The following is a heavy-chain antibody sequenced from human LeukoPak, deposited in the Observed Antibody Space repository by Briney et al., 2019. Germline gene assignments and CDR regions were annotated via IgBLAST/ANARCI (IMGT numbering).Heavy chain of an antibody. CDR3: ARLGGYGSGSYYYLVSYYFDY. J-gene: IGHJ4*02. D-gene: IGHD3-10*01. CDR1: GGSIISYY. V-gene: IGHV4-59*12. CDR2: ISHSGST. Sequence: SETLSLTCTVSGGSIISYYWSWIRQPPGKGLEYIGYISHSGSTNYNPSLKSRVTISVDTSQNQFSLKLSSVTAADTAVYYCARLGGYGSGSYYYLVSYYFDYWGQGTLVTVSS.